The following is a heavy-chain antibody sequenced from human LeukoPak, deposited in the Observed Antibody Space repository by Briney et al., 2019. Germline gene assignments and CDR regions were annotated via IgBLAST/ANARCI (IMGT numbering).Heavy chain of an antibody. CDR2: IKQDGSEK. CDR1: GFTFSSFW. CDR3: ARESGSSGYTFDY. Sequence: GGSLRLSCAASGFTFSSFWMSWVRQAPGKGLEWVANIKQDGSEKYYVDSVKGRFTISRDNAKNSLYLQMNSLRAEDTAVYYCARESGSSGYTFDYWGQGTLVTVSS. V-gene: IGHV3-7*01. D-gene: IGHD3-22*01. J-gene: IGHJ4*02.